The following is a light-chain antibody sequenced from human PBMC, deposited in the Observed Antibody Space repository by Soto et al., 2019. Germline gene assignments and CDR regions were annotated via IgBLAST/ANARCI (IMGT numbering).Light chain of an antibody. Sequence: SALTQPASVSGSPGQSITISCSGTSIDVGGTDHVSWYLQHPGEAPKLIIYDVGNRPSGVSNRFSGSKADNTATLTVSGLQAEDEADYYCSSYTSFSTYVFGTGTKLTVL. CDR2: DVG. V-gene: IGLV2-14*03. CDR1: SIDVGGTDH. CDR3: SSYTSFSTYV. J-gene: IGLJ1*01.